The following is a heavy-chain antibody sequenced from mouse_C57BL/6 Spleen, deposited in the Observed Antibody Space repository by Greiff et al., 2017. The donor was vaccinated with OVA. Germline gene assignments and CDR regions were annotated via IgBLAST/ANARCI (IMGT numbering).Heavy chain of an antibody. CDR1: GYAFSSYW. J-gene: IGHJ1*03. CDR2: IYPGDGDT. CDR3: AREGVVARYFDV. V-gene: IGHV1-80*01. Sequence: QVHVKQSGAELVKPGASVKISCKASGYAFSSYWMNWVKQRPGKGLEWIGQIYPGDGDTNYNGKFKGKATLTADKSSSTAYMQLSSLTSEDSAVYFCAREGVVARYFDVWGTGTTVTVSS. D-gene: IGHD1-1*01.